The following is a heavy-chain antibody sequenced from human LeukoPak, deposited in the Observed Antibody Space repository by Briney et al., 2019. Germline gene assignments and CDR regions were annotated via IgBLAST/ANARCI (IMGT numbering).Heavy chain of an antibody. D-gene: IGHD3-3*01. V-gene: IGHV4-30-2*01. CDR3: ARVVRFLEWLLDY. J-gene: IGHJ4*02. Sequence: SETLSLTCTVSGGSISRGGYYWSWIRQPPGKGLEWIGYIYHSGSTYYNPSLKSRVTISVDRSKNQFSLKLSSVTAADTAVYYCARVVRFLEWLLDYWGQGTLVTVSS. CDR1: GGSISRGGYY. CDR2: IYHSGST.